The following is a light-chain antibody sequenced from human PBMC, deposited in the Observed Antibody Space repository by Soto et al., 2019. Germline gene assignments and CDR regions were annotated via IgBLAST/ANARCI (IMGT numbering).Light chain of an antibody. Sequence: EIVLTQSPGTLSLSPGERATLSCRASQSVGRNYLAWYQQKPGQAPRLLIYGASRKATGIPDRFSGSGSGTDFTLTFSRLEPEDFAVYYCQQYDSSPLTFGGGTRVEIK. CDR2: GAS. J-gene: IGKJ4*01. V-gene: IGKV3-20*01. CDR3: QQYDSSPLT. CDR1: QSVGRNY.